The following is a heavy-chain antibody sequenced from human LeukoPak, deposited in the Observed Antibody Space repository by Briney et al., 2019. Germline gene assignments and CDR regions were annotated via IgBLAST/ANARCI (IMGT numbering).Heavy chain of an antibody. CDR3: ARAFGGYGETHFDY. Sequence: GGSLRLSCAASGLTVSSNYMSWVRQAPGKGLEWVSVIYSGGSTYYPGSVKGRFTISRENAKNSLYLQMNSLRAGDTAVYYCARAFGGYGETHFDYWGQGTLVTVSS. J-gene: IGHJ4*02. D-gene: IGHD3-22*01. CDR2: IYSGGST. CDR1: GLTVSSNY. V-gene: IGHV3-66*01.